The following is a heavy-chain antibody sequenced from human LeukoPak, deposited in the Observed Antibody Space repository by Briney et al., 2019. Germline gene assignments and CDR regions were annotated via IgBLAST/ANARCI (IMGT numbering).Heavy chain of an antibody. D-gene: IGHD2-15*01. V-gene: IGHV4-34*01. CDR3: ARVWICSGGSCYPPDMDV. CDR1: GGSFSGYY. CDR2: INHSGST. Sequence: PSETLSLTCAVYGGSFSGYYWSWIRQPPGKGLEWTGEINHSGSTNYNPSLKSRVTISVDTPKTQFSLKLSSVTAADTAVYYCARVWICSGGSCYPPDMDVWGKGTTVTVSS. J-gene: IGHJ6*03.